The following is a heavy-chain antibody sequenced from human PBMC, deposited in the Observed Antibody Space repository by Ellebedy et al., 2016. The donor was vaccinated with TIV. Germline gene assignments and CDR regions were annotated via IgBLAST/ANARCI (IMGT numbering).Heavy chain of an antibody. Sequence: GESLKISCAASGFTFSSYWMSWVRQAPGKGLEWVANIKQDGSEKYYVDSVKGRFTISRDNAKNSLYLQMNSLRAEDTAVYYCARAAIFGVVTEHYFDYWGQGTLVTVSS. CDR3: ARAAIFGVVTEHYFDY. D-gene: IGHD3-3*01. CDR1: GFTFSSYW. CDR2: IKQDGSEK. V-gene: IGHV3-7*03. J-gene: IGHJ4*02.